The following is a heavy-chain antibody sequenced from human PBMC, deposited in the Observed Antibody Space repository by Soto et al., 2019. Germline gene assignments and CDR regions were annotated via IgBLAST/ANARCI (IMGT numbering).Heavy chain of an antibody. CDR2: ISPNSGGT. J-gene: IGHJ6*02. CDR1: GYTFTGYY. D-gene: IGHD6-6*01. V-gene: IGHV1-2*02. Sequence: GASVKVSCKASGYTFTGYYMHWVRQAPGQGLEWMGWISPNSGGTNYAQKFQGRVTMTRDTSISTAYMELSRLRSDDTAVYYCARGAGAARQNPGGMDVWGQGTTVTVSS. CDR3: ARGAGAARQNPGGMDV.